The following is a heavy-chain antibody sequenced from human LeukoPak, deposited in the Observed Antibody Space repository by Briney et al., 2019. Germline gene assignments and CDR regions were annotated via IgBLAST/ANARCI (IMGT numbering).Heavy chain of an antibody. CDR2: ISGSGGST. D-gene: IGHD3-9*01. CDR1: GFTCSGYA. V-gene: IGHV3-23*01. Sequence: GGSLRLSCAASGFTCSGYAMSWVRQAPGKGLEWVSTISGSGGSTYYTDSVKGRFTISRDNSKNTLFLQMNSLRAEDTAVYYCAKTPTGYFDWSTYYFDYWGQGTLVTLSS. J-gene: IGHJ4*02. CDR3: AKTPTGYFDWSTYYFDY.